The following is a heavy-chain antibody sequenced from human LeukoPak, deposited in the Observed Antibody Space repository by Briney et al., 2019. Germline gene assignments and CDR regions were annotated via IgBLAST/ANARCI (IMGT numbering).Heavy chain of an antibody. CDR2: ISAYNGNT. CDR3: ARGGYDILTGSYYFDY. J-gene: IGHJ4*02. Sequence: GASVKVSCKASGYTFTSYGISWARQAPGQGLEWMGWISAYNGNTNYAQKLQGRVTMTTDTSTSTAYMELRSLRSDDTAVYYCARGGYDILTGSYYFDYWGQGTLVTVSS. D-gene: IGHD3-9*01. V-gene: IGHV1-18*04. CDR1: GYTFTSYG.